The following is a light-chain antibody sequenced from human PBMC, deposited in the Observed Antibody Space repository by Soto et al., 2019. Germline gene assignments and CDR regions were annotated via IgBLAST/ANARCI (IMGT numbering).Light chain of an antibody. V-gene: IGLV2-18*02. Sequence: QSALTQPPSVSGSPGQSVTISCTGPSSDFGTYNGISWYQQPPGTAPKLMIYDVSNRPSGVPDRFSGSKSGNTASLTISGLQAEDEGDYYCSSYTSSNTYVFGTGTKVTVL. J-gene: IGLJ1*01. CDR3: SSYTSSNTYV. CDR1: SSDFGTYNG. CDR2: DVS.